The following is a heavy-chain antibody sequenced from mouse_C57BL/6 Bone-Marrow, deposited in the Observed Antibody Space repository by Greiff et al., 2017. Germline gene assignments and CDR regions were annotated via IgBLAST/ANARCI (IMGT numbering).Heavy chain of an antibody. CDR2: IYPGSGNT. Sequence: QVQLQQSGAELVRPGASVKLSCKASGYTFTDYYINWVKQRPGQGLEWIARIYPGSGNTYYNEKFKGKATLTAEKSSSTAYMQLSSLTSEDSAVYFCAYGRRYFDVWGTGTTVTVSS. CDR3: AYGRRYFDV. D-gene: IGHD1-1*01. CDR1: GYTFTDYY. V-gene: IGHV1-76*01. J-gene: IGHJ1*03.